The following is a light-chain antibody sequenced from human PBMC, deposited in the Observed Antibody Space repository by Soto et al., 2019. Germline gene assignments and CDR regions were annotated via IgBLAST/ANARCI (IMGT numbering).Light chain of an antibody. CDR2: EVT. V-gene: IGLV2-8*01. CDR3: SSFASRNPWV. J-gene: IGLJ3*02. CDR1: SSDVGAYNY. Sequence: QSALTQPPSASGSPGQSVTISCTGTSSDVGAYNYVSWYQQHAGKAPKLVIYEVTKRPSGVPDRFSGSKSANTASLTVSGLQAEDEADYYSSSFASRNPWVFGGGTKLTVL.